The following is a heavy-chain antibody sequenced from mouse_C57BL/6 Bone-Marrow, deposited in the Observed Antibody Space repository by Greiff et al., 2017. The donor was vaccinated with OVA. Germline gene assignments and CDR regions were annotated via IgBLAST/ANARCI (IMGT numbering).Heavy chain of an antibody. J-gene: IGHJ1*03. CDR1: GYAFTNYL. CDR2: INPGSGGT. Sequence: VQLQESGAELVRPGTSVKVSCKASGYAFTNYLIEWVKQRPGQGLEWIGVINPGSGGTNYNEKFKGKATLTADKSSSTAYMQLSSLTSEASAVYFCASRPLYGSSSYWYFDVWGTGTTVTVSS. CDR3: ASRPLYGSSSYWYFDV. D-gene: IGHD1-1*01. V-gene: IGHV1-54*01.